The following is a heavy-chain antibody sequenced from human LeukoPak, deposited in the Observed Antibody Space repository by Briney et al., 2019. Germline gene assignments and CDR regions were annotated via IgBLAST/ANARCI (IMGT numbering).Heavy chain of an antibody. CDR2: ISAYNGNT. CDR3: ARWDYYDYVWGSYRDIYYFDY. D-gene: IGHD3-16*02. Sequence: ASVKVSCKASGYTFTSYGISWVRQAPGQGLEWMGWISAYNGNTNYAQKLQGRVTMTTDTSTSTAYMELRSLRSDDTAVYYCARWDYYDYVWGSYRDIYYFDYWGQGTLVTVSS. CDR1: GYTFTSYG. V-gene: IGHV1-18*01. J-gene: IGHJ4*02.